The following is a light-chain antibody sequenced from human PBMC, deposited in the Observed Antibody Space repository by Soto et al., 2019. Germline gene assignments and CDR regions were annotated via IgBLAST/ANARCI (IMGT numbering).Light chain of an antibody. CDR2: GAS. CDR1: RSVSSN. Sequence: EIVMTQSPATLSVSPGERATLSCRASRSVSSNLAWYQQRPGQAPRLLIYGASTRATDIPPRFSGSGSGTEFILTISSLQSEDSAVYYCQQYNNWPPITFGQGTRLEIK. V-gene: IGKV3-15*01. CDR3: QQYNNWPPIT. J-gene: IGKJ5*01.